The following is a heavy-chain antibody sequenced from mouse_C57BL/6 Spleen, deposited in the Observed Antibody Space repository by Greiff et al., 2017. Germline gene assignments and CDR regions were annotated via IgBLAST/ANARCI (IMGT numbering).Heavy chain of an antibody. V-gene: IGHV3-6*01. CDR3: ARERAITTVVATDFDY. J-gene: IGHJ2*01. CDR1: GYSITSGYY. Sequence: EVQVVESGPGLVKPSQSLSLTCSVTGYSITSGYYWNWIRQFPGNQLEWMGYISYDGSNNYNPSLKNRISITLDTSKNQFFLKLKSVTTEDTATFYCARERAITTVVATDFDYWGQGTTLTVSS. CDR2: ISYDGSN. D-gene: IGHD1-1*01.